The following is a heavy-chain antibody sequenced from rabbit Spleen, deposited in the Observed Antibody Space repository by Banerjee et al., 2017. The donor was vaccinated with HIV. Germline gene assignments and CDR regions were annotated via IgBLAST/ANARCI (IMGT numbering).Heavy chain of an antibody. Sequence: QSLEESGGDLVKPGGSLALTCTASGFSLSNGGYMYWVRQAPGKGLEWIGCVDIGSSGFTYFATWAKGRFTISKTSSTTVTLQMTSLTAADTATYFCARDAASSFSSYGMDLWGPGTLVTVS. V-gene: IGHV1S40*01. CDR1: GFSLSNGGY. CDR2: VDIGSSGFT. J-gene: IGHJ6*01. D-gene: IGHD8-1*01. CDR3: ARDAASSFSSYGMDL.